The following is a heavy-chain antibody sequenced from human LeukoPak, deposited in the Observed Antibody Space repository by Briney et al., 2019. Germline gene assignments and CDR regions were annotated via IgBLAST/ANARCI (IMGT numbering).Heavy chain of an antibody. J-gene: IGHJ6*03. CDR2: IYPGDSDI. D-gene: IGHD6-13*01. Sequence: GESLKISCKGSGYSFTSYWIGWVRQMPGKGLESMGIIYPGDSDIRYNPSFQGQVTISADKSISTAYLQWSSLRASDTAMYYCARHGEYSSSYYYYMDVWGKGTTVTVSS. CDR3: ARHGEYSSSYYYYMDV. CDR1: GYSFTSYW. V-gene: IGHV5-51*01.